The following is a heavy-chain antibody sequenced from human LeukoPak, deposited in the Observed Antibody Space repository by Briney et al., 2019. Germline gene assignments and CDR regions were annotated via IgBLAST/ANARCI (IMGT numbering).Heavy chain of an antibody. CDR2: IYYSGNA. J-gene: IGHJ4*02. CDR1: GGSITARRQY. Sequence: SETLSLTCSVSGGSITARRQYWGWIRQSPGKGLELIGSIYYSGNAYYRPSLTSRATISIDNSKKQISLRLTSVTATDTAIYYCASHDEGSYFESWGPGTLVTVSS. V-gene: IGHV4-39*01. D-gene: IGHD3-10*01. CDR3: ASHDEGSYFES.